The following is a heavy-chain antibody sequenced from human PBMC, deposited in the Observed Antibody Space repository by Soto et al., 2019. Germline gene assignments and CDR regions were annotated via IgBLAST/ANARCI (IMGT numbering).Heavy chain of an antibody. CDR1: GGSISSGAYY. Sequence: QVQLQESGPGLVKPSQTLSLTCTVSGGSISSGAYYWSWIRQHPGKGLEWIGYIYYSGSTYYNPSLKSRVTISVDTSKNQFSLKLSSLTAADTAVYFCSIYDSSGSRGFQHWGQGTLVTVSS. CDR2: IYYSGST. D-gene: IGHD3-22*01. V-gene: IGHV4-31*03. J-gene: IGHJ1*01. CDR3: SIYDSSGSRGFQH.